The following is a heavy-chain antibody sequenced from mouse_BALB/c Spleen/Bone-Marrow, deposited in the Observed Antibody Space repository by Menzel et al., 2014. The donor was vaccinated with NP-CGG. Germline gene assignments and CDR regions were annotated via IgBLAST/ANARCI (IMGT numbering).Heavy chain of an antibody. CDR1: GYAFSSYW. CDR3: ARWYRDPHCAMDY. D-gene: IGHD2-14*01. V-gene: IGHV1-80*01. CDR2: IYPGDGDT. Sequence: QVQLKESGAELVRPGSSVKISCKASGYAFSSYWMNWVKQRPGQGLEWIGQIYPGDGDTNYNGNFKDKATLTVDRSSSTAFMQLSSLTSEDSAVYFCARWYRDPHCAMDYWGPGTSVTVSS. J-gene: IGHJ4*01.